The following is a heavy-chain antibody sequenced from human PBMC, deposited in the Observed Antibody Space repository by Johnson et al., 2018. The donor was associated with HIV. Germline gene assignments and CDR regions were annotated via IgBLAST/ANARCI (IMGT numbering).Heavy chain of an antibody. CDR2: SWNRGSI. V-gene: IGHV3-53*01. J-gene: IGHJ3*02. Sequence: VQLVESGGGLIQPGGSLRLSCAASGFTVSSNYMSWVRQAPGKGLEWVSGISWNRGSIGYADSVKGRFTISRDNAKNSLYQQMNSLRAEDTAVYYCARLGIAAARGAFDIWGQGTMVTVSS. CDR1: GFTVSSNY. D-gene: IGHD6-13*01. CDR3: ARLGIAAARGAFDI.